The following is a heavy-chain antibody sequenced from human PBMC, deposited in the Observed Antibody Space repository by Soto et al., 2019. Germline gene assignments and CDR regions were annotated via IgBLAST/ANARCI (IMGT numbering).Heavy chain of an antibody. D-gene: IGHD3-3*01. V-gene: IGHV1-69*02. J-gene: IGHJ4*02. CDR3: ASPATTYYDFWSGYYPFDY. CDR2: IIPILGIA. Sequence: SVKVSCKASGGTFSSYTISWVRQAPGQGLEWMGRIIPILGIANYAQKFQGRVTITADKSTSTAYMELSSLRSEDTAVYYCASPATTYYDFWSGYYPFDYWGQGTLVTVSS. CDR1: GGTFSSYT.